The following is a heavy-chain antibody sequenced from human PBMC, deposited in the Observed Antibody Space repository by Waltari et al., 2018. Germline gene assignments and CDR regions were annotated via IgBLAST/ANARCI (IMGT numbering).Heavy chain of an antibody. CDR1: GYTFTGRY. Sequence: QVQLVQSGAEVKTPGASVKVSCAASGYTFTGRYLHWVRQATGQGLAWMGRIKPNSGVTDDAQKFQDRVTMTRDTSSSTAYMELSGLRSDDTAVYYCAREATHSYYYFLDVWGKGTTVTVSS. CDR2: IKPNSGVT. J-gene: IGHJ6*03. V-gene: IGHV1-2*06. CDR3: AREATHSYYYFLDV.